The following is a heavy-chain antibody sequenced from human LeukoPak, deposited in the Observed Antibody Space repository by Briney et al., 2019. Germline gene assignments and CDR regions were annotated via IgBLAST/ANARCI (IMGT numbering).Heavy chain of an antibody. CDR3: ARERPYCSSTSCHPYFDY. D-gene: IGHD2-2*01. V-gene: IGHV3-23*01. CDR1: GFTFSKYA. CDR2: VNDRGTGT. J-gene: IGHJ4*02. Sequence: GGSLRLSCAASGFTFSKYAMSWVRQAPGKGLEWVSTVNDRGTGTYYADSVKGRFTISRDNSKNTLYLQMNSLRAEDTAVYYCARERPYCSSTSCHPYFDYWGQGTLVTVSS.